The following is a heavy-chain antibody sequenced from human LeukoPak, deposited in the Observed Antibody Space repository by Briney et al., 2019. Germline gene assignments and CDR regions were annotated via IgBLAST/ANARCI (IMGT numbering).Heavy chain of an antibody. CDR3: AEGFAATPDYFDY. CDR1: GFTFSSYS. D-gene: IGHD6-25*01. Sequence: KPGGSLRLSCAASGFTFSSYSMNWVRQAPGKGLEWVSSISSSSSYIYYADSVKGRFTISRDNAKNSLYLQMNSLRAEDTAVYYWAEGFAATPDYFDYLGQGTLVTVSA. CDR2: ISSSSSYI. V-gene: IGHV3-21*01. J-gene: IGHJ4*02.